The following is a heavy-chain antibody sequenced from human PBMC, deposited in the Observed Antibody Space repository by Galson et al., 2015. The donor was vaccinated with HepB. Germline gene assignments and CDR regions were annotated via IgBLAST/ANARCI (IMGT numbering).Heavy chain of an antibody. CDR2: INSDGGST. D-gene: IGHD5-18*01. Sequence: SLRLSCAASGFTFSSYAMSWVSQGPGKGLVWVSRINSDGGSTSYADSVKGRFTISRDNAKNTLYLQMNSLRAEDTAVYYCARGYSNGYRIDYWGQGALVTVSS. V-gene: IGHV3-74*01. CDR3: ARGYSNGYRIDY. J-gene: IGHJ4*02. CDR1: GFTFSSYA.